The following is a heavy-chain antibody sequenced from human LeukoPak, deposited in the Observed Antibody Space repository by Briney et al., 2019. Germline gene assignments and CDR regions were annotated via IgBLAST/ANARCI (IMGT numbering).Heavy chain of an antibody. CDR3: ASAYASYDFWSGYENFDF. J-gene: IGHJ4*02. D-gene: IGHD3-3*01. CDR1: GIRFTTHW. Sequence: GVSLRLSCAASGIRFTTHWMNWVRQAPGKGLEWVASIRQDGGEKKYVDSVKGRFTISRDLDQNSLFLQMNSLRAEDTAVYYCASAYASYDFWSGYENFDFWGQGTLVTVSS. CDR2: IRQDGGEK. V-gene: IGHV3-7*01.